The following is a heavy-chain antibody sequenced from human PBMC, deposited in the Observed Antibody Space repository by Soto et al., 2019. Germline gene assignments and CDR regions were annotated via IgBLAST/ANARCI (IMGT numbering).Heavy chain of an antibody. V-gene: IGHV4-61*08. D-gene: IGHD4-4*01. CDR3: ARGNDYTQIASYHYGLDV. Sequence: PSETLSLTCTVSGGSISSGDYYWSYIRKPPGKGLEWIGYIYYSGSANYNPSLKSRVTVSVDMSKNQLSLTLTSVTAADTAVYYRARGNDYTQIASYHYGLDVWGQGTTVTV. J-gene: IGHJ6*02. CDR1: GGSISSGDYY. CDR2: IYYSGSA.